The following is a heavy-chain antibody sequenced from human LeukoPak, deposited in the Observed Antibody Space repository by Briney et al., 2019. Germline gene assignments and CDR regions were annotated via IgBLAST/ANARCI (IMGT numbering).Heavy chain of an antibody. Sequence: SQTLSLTCTVSGGSISSGGYYWSWIRQHPRKGLEWIGYIYYSGSTYYNPSLKSRVTISVDTSKNQFSLKLSSVTAADTAVYYCARGRCSGGSCYIFDYWGQGTLVTVSS. J-gene: IGHJ4*02. CDR1: GGSISSGGYY. CDR2: IYYSGST. V-gene: IGHV4-31*03. CDR3: ARGRCSGGSCYIFDY. D-gene: IGHD2-15*01.